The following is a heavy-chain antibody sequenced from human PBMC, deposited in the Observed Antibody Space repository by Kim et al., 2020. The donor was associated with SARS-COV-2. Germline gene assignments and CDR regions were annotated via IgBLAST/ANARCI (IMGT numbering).Heavy chain of an antibody. V-gene: IGHV4-39*01. CDR2: VYYSGTT. CDR3: ARSYSGPFDI. CDR1: GGSVSDSNYY. Sequence: SETLSLTCTVSGGSVSDSNYYWGCIRQSPGKGLEWIGTVYYSGTTYSNPSLKRRVTMSVDTSKNQFSLRLSSATAADTAVYYCARSYSGPFDIWGQGTMVTVSS. J-gene: IGHJ3*02. D-gene: IGHD3-10*01.